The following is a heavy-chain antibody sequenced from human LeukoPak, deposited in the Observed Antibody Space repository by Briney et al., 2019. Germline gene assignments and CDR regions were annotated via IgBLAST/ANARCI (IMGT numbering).Heavy chain of an antibody. V-gene: IGHV3-48*03. CDR1: GFTFSSYE. Sequence: GGSLRLSCAASGFTFSSYEMNWVRQAPGKGLEWVSYISSSGSTIYYADSVKGRFTISRDNAKNSLYLQMNSLRAEDTAVYYCARETMIVVDYYYGMDVWGKGTTVTVSS. J-gene: IGHJ6*04. CDR2: ISSSGSTI. D-gene: IGHD3-22*01. CDR3: ARETMIVVDYYYGMDV.